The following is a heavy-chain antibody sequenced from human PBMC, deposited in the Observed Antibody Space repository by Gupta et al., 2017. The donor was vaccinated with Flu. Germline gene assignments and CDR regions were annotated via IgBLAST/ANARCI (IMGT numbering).Heavy chain of an antibody. CDR2: ISSSSSYI. Sequence: EVQLVESGGGLVKPGGSLRLSCAASGFTFSSYSMNWVRQAPGKGLEWVSSISSSSSYIYYADSVKGRVTISRDNAKNSLYLQMNSLRAEDTAVYYCARGPQDIGGVVAAIMDVGGQGTTVTVSS. D-gene: IGHD2-15*01. CDR3: ARGPQDIGGVVAAIMDV. V-gene: IGHV3-21*01. J-gene: IGHJ6*02. CDR1: GFTFSSYS.